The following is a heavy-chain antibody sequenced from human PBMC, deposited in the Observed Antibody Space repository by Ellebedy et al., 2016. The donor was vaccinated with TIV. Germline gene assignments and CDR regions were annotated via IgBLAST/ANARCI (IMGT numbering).Heavy chain of an antibody. CDR3: ARPGRFGENWFDP. D-gene: IGHD3-10*01. CDR1: GFTFSSAW. J-gene: IGHJ5*02. Sequence: GGSLRLSCAASGFTFSSAWMSWVRQAPGKGLEWVGRIKRKSDGETTDYTAPVKGRFTISRDDSKNTLFLQMSSLKTEDTAMYYCARPGRFGENWFDPWGQGTLVTVSS. V-gene: IGHV3-15*01. CDR2: IKRKSDGETT.